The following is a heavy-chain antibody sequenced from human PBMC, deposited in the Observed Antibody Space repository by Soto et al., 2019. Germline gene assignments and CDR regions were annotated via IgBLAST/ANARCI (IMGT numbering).Heavy chain of an antibody. J-gene: IGHJ4*02. D-gene: IGHD6-13*01. CDR3: ARVGGIAAAGPQPRYYFDY. V-gene: IGHV4-59*13. CDR1: GGSIGIYY. CDR2: IYYSGST. Sequence: NPSETLSLTCTVSGGSIGIYYWSWIGQRPGKGLEWIGYIYYSGSTNYNPSLKSRVTISVDTSKNQFSLKLSSVTAADTAVYYCARVGGIAAAGPQPRYYFDYWGQGTLVTVSS.